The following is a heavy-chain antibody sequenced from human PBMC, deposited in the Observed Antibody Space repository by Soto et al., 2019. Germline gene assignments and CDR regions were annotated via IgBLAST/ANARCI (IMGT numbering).Heavy chain of an antibody. CDR1: GGSTYRRTYY. CDR2: MSYSGST. J-gene: IGHJ6*03. Sequence: PSETLSLTCTVSGGSTYRRTYYWVWIRQPPGKGLEWIGTMSYSGSTYYSPSLKSRVTISVDTSKNQFSLKLTSVTAADTAVYYCARLGAPDYLYYFINVWGKGTTVTVSS. CDR3: ARLGAPDYLYYFINV. D-gene: IGHD3-16*01. V-gene: IGHV4-39*01.